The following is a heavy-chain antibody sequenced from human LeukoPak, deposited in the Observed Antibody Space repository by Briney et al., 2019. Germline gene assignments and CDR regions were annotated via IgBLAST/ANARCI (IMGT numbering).Heavy chain of an antibody. CDR2: IWHDGSNK. D-gene: IGHD6-13*01. V-gene: IGHV3-33*01. J-gene: IGHJ4*02. Sequence: PGTSLTLSCAASGFTFSGYGMHWVRQAPGKGLEWVAIIWHDGSNKYYADSVKGRFSVSRDNSENTLYLQMNSLRAEDTAVYYCARARGDSSSWYWGYYFDYWGQGTLVTVSS. CDR3: ARARGDSSSWYWGYYFDY. CDR1: GFTFSGYG.